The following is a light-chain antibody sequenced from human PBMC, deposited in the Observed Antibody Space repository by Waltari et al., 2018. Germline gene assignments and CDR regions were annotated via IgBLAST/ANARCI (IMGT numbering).Light chain of an antibody. CDR2: PSG. J-gene: IGLJ3*02. CDR3: ASWDGRLNGVV. CDR1: SSNIGLET. Sequence: QSVLTQPPSASGTPGQRVTISCPGSSSNIGLETVNWYPQFPGAAPKLPLHPSGPPPFGVPDRFSGSKSGTSASLAISGLQSEDEADYFCASWDGRLNGVVFGGGTKLTVL. V-gene: IGLV1-44*01.